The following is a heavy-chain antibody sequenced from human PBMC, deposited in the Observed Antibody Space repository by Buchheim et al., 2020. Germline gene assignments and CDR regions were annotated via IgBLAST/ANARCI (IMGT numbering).Heavy chain of an antibody. CDR2: IIPILGIA. J-gene: IGHJ4*02. V-gene: IGHV1-69*04. CDR3: ARVPDRLGWLLVDY. Sequence: VKKPGSSVKVSCKASGGTFSSYAISWVRQAPGQGLEWMGRIIPILGIANYAQKFQGRVTITADKSTSTAYMELSSLRSEDPAVYYCARVPDRLGWLLVDYWGQGTL. CDR1: GGTFSSYA. D-gene: IGHD3-3*01.